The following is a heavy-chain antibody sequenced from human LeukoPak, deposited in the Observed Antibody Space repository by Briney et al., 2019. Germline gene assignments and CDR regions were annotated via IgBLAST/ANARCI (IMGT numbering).Heavy chain of an antibody. J-gene: IGHJ4*02. CDR1: GGSISNYY. Sequence: SETLSLTCTVSGGSISNYYWSWIRQPPGKGLEWIGFIYYSGSTYYNPSLKSRVTMSIDTSKNQFSLKLSSVTAADTAVYYCAREGGYWGQGTLVTVSS. CDR2: IYYSGST. V-gene: IGHV4-59*12. D-gene: IGHD3-16*01. CDR3: AREGGY.